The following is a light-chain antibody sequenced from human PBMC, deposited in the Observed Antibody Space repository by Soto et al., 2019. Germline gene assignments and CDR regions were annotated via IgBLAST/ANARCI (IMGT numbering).Light chain of an antibody. CDR3: QSYDSSLSGSV. J-gene: IGLJ7*01. V-gene: IGLV1-40*01. Sequence: QSVLTQPPSVSGAPGQRVTISCTGSSSNIGAGYDVPWYQQLPGTAPKLLIYGNSHRPSGVPDRFSGSKSGTSASLAITGLQAEDEADYYCQSYDSSLSGSVFGGGTQLTVL. CDR2: GNS. CDR1: SSNIGAGYD.